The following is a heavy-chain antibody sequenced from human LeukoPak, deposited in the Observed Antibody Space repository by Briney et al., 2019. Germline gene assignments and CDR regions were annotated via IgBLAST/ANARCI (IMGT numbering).Heavy chain of an antibody. CDR3: ARGNSVVNYYHGLDL. CDR2: ISYDGSNK. J-gene: IGHJ6*02. Sequence: GGSLRLSCAASGLTFGTYAIHWVRQAPGKGLEWVESISYDGSNKYHADSVKGRFTISRDNSKDTVYLQMNDLRPEDTAVYYCARGNSVVNYYHGLDLWGQGTTVTVSS. V-gene: IGHV3-30-3*01. D-gene: IGHD2-2*01. CDR1: GLTFGTYA.